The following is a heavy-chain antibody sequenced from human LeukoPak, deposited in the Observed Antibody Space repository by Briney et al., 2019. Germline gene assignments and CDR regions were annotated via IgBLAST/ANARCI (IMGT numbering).Heavy chain of an antibody. V-gene: IGHV1-2*02. CDR3: ARDPYSSSHYYYYGMDV. CDR1: GYTFTGYY. Sequence: ASVKVSCKASGYTFTGYYMHWVRQAPGQGLEWMGWINPNSGGTNYAQKFQGRVTMTRDTSISTAYMELSRLRSDDTAVYYCARDPYSSSHYYYYGMDVWGQGTTVTVSS. CDR2: INPNSGGT. J-gene: IGHJ6*02. D-gene: IGHD6-13*01.